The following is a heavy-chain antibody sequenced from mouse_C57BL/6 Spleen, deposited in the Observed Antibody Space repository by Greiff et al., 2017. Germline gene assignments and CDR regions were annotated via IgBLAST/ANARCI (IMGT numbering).Heavy chain of an antibody. CDR1: GFTFSDYY. Sequence: EVQLQESEGGLVQPGSSMKLSCTASGFTFSDYYMAWVRQVPEKGLEWVANINYDGSSTYYLDSLKSRFIISRDNAKNILYLQMSSLKSEDTATYYCARVGGNYDAMDYWGQGTSVTVSS. D-gene: IGHD2-1*01. V-gene: IGHV5-16*01. J-gene: IGHJ4*01. CDR3: ARVGGNYDAMDY. CDR2: INYDGSST.